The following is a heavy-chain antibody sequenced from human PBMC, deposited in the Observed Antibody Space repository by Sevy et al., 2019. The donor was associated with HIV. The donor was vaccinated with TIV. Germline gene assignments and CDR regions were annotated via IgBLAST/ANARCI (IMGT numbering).Heavy chain of an antibody. Sequence: SETLSLTCAVSGGSISSSSWWSWVRQPPGKRLEWIGEIYHGGSTNSNPSLKSRVTISVDKSKNQFSLKLSSVTAADTAVYYCARDPLYSSGWGGLDVWGQGTTVTVSS. V-gene: IGHV4-4*02. CDR2: IYHGGST. J-gene: IGHJ6*02. CDR3: ARDPLYSSGWGGLDV. D-gene: IGHD6-19*01. CDR1: GGSISSSSW.